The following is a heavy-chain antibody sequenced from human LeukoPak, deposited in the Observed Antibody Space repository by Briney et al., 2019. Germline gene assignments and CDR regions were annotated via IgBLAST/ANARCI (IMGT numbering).Heavy chain of an antibody. Sequence: SETLSLTCTVSGGSISSYYWSRIRQPPGKGLEWIGYIYSSGSTNYNPSLKSRVIISLDTSKSQFSLKLSSVTAADTAVYYCARSFSARMFFDYWGQGSLVTVSS. J-gene: IGHJ4*02. CDR2: IYSSGST. V-gene: IGHV4-59*01. CDR3: ARSFSARMFFDY. D-gene: IGHD2/OR15-2a*01. CDR1: GGSISSYY.